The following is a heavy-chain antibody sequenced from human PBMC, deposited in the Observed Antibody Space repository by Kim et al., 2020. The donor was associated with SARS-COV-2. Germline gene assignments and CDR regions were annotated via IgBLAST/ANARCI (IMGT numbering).Heavy chain of an antibody. Sequence: PSLQSRVTISVDTSKNQFSLKLSSGTAADTAVYYCARDWIQGRRLEGMDVWGQGTTVTVSS. CDR3: ARDWIQGRRLEGMDV. V-gene: IGHV4-59*01. J-gene: IGHJ6*02. D-gene: IGHD1-1*01.